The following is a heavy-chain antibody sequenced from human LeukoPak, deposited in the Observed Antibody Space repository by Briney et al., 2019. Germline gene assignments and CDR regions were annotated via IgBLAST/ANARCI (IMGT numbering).Heavy chain of an antibody. J-gene: IGHJ5*02. Sequence: GGTLRLSCAASGFTFSIFGMSWVRQAPGKGLEWVSGITNSGGTTYYADSVKGRFTISRDNSRNTLYLQMNSLRAEDTAVYYCAKDWHISSWYGRFDPWGQGTLVTVSS. D-gene: IGHD6-13*01. V-gene: IGHV3-23*01. CDR1: GFTFSIFG. CDR3: AKDWHISSWYGRFDP. CDR2: ITNSGGTT.